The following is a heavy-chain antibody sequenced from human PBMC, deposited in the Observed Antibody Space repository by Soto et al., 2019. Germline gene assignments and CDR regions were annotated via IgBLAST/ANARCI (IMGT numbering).Heavy chain of an antibody. J-gene: IGHJ4*02. D-gene: IGHD5-12*01. CDR1: GGSINTFY. Sequence: VTTSETLSLTCTVSGGSINTFYWSWVRQPAGKGLEWIGRIFSSGSTSFNPSLESRVAMSVDTSKNHFSLNLSSVTAADMAVYYCAREGSYSAYNFAHGIQLWSFDFWGQGALVTVSS. CDR2: IFSSGST. V-gene: IGHV4-4*07. CDR3: AREGSYSAYNFAHGIQLWSFDF.